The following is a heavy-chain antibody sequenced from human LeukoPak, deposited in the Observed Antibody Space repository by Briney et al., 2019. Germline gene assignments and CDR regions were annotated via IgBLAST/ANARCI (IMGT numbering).Heavy chain of an antibody. Sequence: SETLSLTCTVSGGSISGYYWSWIRQPPGKGLEWIGEINHSGSTNYNPSLKSRITISVDTSKNQFSLKLSSVTAADTAMYYCARELPPYYFDYWGQGTLVTVSS. CDR1: GGSISGYY. CDR2: INHSGST. V-gene: IGHV4-34*01. J-gene: IGHJ4*02. CDR3: ARELPPYYFDY. D-gene: IGHD1-26*01.